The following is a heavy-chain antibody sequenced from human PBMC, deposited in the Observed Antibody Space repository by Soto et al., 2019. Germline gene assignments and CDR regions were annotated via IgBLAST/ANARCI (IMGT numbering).Heavy chain of an antibody. CDR2: IIPIFGTA. CDR3: TRPTPLDILTGYSPIRYYYYGMDV. J-gene: IGHJ6*02. Sequence: SVKVSSKASGGTFSSYAICCVRQAPEQGLEWMGGIIPIFGTANYAQKFQGRVTITADESTSTAYMELSSLRSEDTGVYYCTRPTPLDILTGYSPIRYYYYGMDVWGQGTTVTVSS. V-gene: IGHV1-69*13. D-gene: IGHD3-9*01. CDR1: GGTFSSYA.